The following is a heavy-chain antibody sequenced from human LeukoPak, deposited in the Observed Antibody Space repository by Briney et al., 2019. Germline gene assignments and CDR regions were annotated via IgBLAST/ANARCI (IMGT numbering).Heavy chain of an antibody. CDR2: IWYDGSNK. J-gene: IGHJ4*02. V-gene: IGHV3-33*01. CDR1: GFTFSSYG. Sequence: GRSLRLSCAASGFTFSSYGMHWVRQAPGKGLEWVAVIWYDGSNKYYADSVKGRFTISRDNSKNTLCLQMNSLRAEDTAVYYCARELWFGELLWDYWGQGTLVTVSS. D-gene: IGHD3-10*01. CDR3: ARELWFGELLWDY.